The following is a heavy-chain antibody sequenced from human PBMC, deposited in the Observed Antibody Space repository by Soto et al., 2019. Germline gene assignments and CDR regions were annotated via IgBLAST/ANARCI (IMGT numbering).Heavy chain of an antibody. Sequence: GGSLRLSCAASGFTFSSYGMHWVRQAPGKGLEWVAVISYDGSNKYYADSVKGRFTISRDNSKNTLYLQMNSLRAEDTAVYYCAKDWGPYSSGWFDIDYWGQGTLVTVSS. V-gene: IGHV3-30*18. CDR1: GFTFSSYG. J-gene: IGHJ4*02. D-gene: IGHD6-19*01. CDR3: AKDWGPYSSGWFDIDY. CDR2: ISYDGSNK.